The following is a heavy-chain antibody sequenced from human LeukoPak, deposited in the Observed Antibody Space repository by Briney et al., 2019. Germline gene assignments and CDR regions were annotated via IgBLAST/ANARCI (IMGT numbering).Heavy chain of an antibody. V-gene: IGHV4-31*03. CDR1: GGSISSGGYY. CDR3: ARDEYYGPYGMDV. Sequence: SETLSDTCTVSGGSISSGGYYWSWIRQHPGKGLEWIGYIYYSGSTYYNPSLKSRVTISVDTSKNQFSLKLSSVTAADTAVYYCARDEYYGPYGMDVWGKGTTVTVSS. CDR2: IYYSGST. D-gene: IGHD3-10*01. J-gene: IGHJ6*04.